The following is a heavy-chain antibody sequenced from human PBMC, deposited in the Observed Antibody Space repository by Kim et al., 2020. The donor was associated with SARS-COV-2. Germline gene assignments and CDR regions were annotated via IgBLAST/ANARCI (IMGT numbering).Heavy chain of an antibody. J-gene: IGHJ6*03. Sequence: SETLSLTCGVYGRSLSGYSWSWIRQPPGKGLEWIGEISPGGSVNYNPSLESRVTISVHTSKMQFSLKVSSLTAADTAVYYCARGSPGSTVNASIHYSMD. D-gene: IGHD4-17*01. CDR2: ISPGGSV. CDR1: GRSLSGYS. V-gene: IGHV4-34*01. CDR3: ARGSPGSTVNASIHYSMD.